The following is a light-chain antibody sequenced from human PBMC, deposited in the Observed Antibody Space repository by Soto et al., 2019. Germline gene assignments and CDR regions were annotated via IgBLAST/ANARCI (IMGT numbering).Light chain of an antibody. J-gene: IGKJ5*01. V-gene: IGKV3-15*01. CDR1: QTIGNK. Sequence: SQSPPNLSESPGERVTLSCRATQTIGNKLAWYLQRPGQAPRLLMYGASTRATDIPARFSGSGSGTEFTLTITGLQSEDFAVYYCQQYNGWPWTFGLGTRLEIK. CDR3: QQYNGWPWT. CDR2: GAS.